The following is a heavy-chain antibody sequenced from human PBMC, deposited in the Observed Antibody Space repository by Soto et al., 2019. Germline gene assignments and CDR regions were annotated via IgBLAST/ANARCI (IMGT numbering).Heavy chain of an antibody. CDR3: ARDYGSGSNWFDP. V-gene: IGHV1-69*13. CDR1: GCTFSSYA. CDR2: IIPIFGTA. Sequence: SVKVSCKSSGCTFSSYAISWVRQAPGQGLEWMGGIIPIFGTANYAQKFQGRVTITADESTSTAYMELSSLRSEDTAVYYCARDYGSGSNWFDPWGQGTLVTVSS. J-gene: IGHJ5*02. D-gene: IGHD3-10*01.